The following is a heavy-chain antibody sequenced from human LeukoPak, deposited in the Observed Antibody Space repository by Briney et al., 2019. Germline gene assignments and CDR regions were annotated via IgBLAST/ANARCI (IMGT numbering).Heavy chain of an antibody. CDR3: TNGWHIDY. CDR2: ISESDSST. J-gene: IGHJ4*02. D-gene: IGHD6-19*01. Sequence: PGGSLRLSCAASGFTFSSYGMSWVRQAPGKGPEWVSLISESDSSTYYADSVKGRFTISRDNSKNTVYLQMNSLRAEDTAVYYCTNGWHIDYWGQGTLVIVSS. CDR1: GFTFSSYG. V-gene: IGHV3-23*01.